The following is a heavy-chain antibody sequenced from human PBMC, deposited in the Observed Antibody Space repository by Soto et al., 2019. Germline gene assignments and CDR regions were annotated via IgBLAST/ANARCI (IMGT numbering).Heavy chain of an antibody. CDR3: ARAGQYCTNGVCYTHYFDY. CDR2: ISAYNGNT. D-gene: IGHD2-8*01. CDR1: GYTFTSYG. V-gene: IGHV1-18*04. J-gene: IGHJ4*02. Sequence: ASVKVSCKASGYTFTSYGISWVRQAPGQGLEWMGWISAYNGNTNYAQKLQSRVTMTTDTSTSTAYMELRSLRSDDTAVYYCARAGQYCTNGVCYTHYFDYWGQGTLVTVSS.